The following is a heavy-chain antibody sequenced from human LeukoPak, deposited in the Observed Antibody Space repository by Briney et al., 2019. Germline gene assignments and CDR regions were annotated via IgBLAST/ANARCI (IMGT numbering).Heavy chain of an antibody. Sequence: ASVKVSCKASGYTFTGYYMHWVRQAPGQGLEWMGWINPNSGGTNYAQKFQGRVTMTRDTSISTAYMELRSLRSDDTAVYYCARSRGPYCSSTSCYSVDIVATDYHYWGQGTLVTVSS. CDR2: INPNSGGT. V-gene: IGHV1-2*02. D-gene: IGHD2-2*02. J-gene: IGHJ4*02. CDR3: ARSRGPYCSSTSCYSVDIVATDYHY. CDR1: GYTFTGYY.